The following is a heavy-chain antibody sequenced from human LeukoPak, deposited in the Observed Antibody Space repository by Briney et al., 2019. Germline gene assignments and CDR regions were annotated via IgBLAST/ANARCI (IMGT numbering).Heavy chain of an antibody. CDR1: GFHFRGSA. D-gene: IGHD1-1*01. J-gene: IGHJ4*02. CDR3: TRVGYNSGDY. CDR2: IRSQVNSYAT. V-gene: IGHV3-73*01. Sequence: GGSLRLSCTASGFHFRGSAMHWVRQAPGKGLEWVGRIRSQVNSYATAYGTSVKGRFTISRDDSKSTAYLQMNSLKTEDTAVYYCTRVGYNSGDYWGQGTLVTVSS.